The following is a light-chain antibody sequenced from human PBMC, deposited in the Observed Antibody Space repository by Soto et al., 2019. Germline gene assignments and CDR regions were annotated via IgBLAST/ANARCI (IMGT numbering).Light chain of an antibody. V-gene: IGLV2-8*01. CDR3: SSFAGINQLI. J-gene: IGLJ2*01. Sequence: QSVLTQPPSASGSPGQSVTISCTGTNSDVGGYNNVSWYQQYPGKAPKLMIYGVTKRPSGIPDRFSGSKSGNTASLTVSGLQAEDEADYYCSSFAGINQLIFGGGTQLTVL. CDR2: GVT. CDR1: NSDVGGYNN.